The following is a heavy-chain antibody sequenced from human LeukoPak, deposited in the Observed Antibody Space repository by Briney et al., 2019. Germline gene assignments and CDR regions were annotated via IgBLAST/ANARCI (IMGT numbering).Heavy chain of an antibody. D-gene: IGHD2-15*01. Sequence: GGSLRLSCEASGFIFSRDSMNWVRQAPGKGLEWISYISHDSGVRYYADSVRGRFTISRDNAKNSLHLQMHSLRAEDTAVYYCVRVNCSGGSCFFDYWGQGTLVTVSS. CDR3: VRVNCSGGSCFFDY. CDR2: ISHDSGVR. CDR1: GFIFSRDS. V-gene: IGHV3-48*01. J-gene: IGHJ4*02.